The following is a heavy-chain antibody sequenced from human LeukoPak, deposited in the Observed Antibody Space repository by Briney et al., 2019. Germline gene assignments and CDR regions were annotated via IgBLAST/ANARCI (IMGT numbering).Heavy chain of an antibody. J-gene: IGHJ4*02. D-gene: IGHD6-19*01. CDR3: ARDVGSGWFDY. CDR2: MSNSGRTI. V-gene: IGHV3-48*03. CDR1: GFTFSSFE. Sequence: GGSLRLSCAASGFTFSSFEMNWVRQAPGEGLEWVSYMSNSGRTIYYADSVKGRFTISRDNAKNSLYLQMNSLRAEDTAAYYCARDVGSGWFDYWGQGTLVTVSS.